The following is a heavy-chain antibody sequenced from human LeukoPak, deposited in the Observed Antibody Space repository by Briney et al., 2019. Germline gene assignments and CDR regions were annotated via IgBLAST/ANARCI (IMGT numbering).Heavy chain of an antibody. J-gene: IGHJ3*02. CDR3: ARAEGYYDSSGNDAFDI. Sequence: GRSLRLSCAASGFTFSSYGMHWVRQAPGKGLEWVAVIWYDGSNKYYADSVKGRFTISRDNSKNTLYLQMNSLRAEDTAVYYCARAEGYYDSSGNDAFDIWGQGTMVTVSS. D-gene: IGHD3-22*01. CDR1: GFTFSSYG. V-gene: IGHV3-33*08. CDR2: IWYDGSNK.